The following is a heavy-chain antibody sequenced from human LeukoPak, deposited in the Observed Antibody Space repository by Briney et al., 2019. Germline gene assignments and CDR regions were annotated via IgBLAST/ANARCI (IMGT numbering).Heavy chain of an antibody. V-gene: IGHV1-69*05. CDR3: ARDGRGYSFAEYFQY. CDR1: AGTLDNFA. J-gene: IGHJ1*01. D-gene: IGHD5-18*01. Sequence: SVKVSCKAAAGTLDNFAIIWVRQAPGQGLEWMGGINPIFDTPNYAQKFQDRVKITMDESTTTVYMELSSLRFEDTAAYYCARDGRGYSFAEYFQYWGLGTLVTISS. CDR2: INPIFDTP.